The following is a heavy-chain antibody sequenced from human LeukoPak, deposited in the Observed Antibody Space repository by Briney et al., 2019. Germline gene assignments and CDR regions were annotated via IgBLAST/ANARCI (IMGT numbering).Heavy chain of an antibody. CDR3: ARDQSYYYDSSGPIFDY. J-gene: IGHJ4*02. CDR1: GGTFSSYA. CDR2: IIPIFGTA. V-gene: IGHV1-69*05. Sequence: EASVEVSCKASGGTFSSYAISWVRQAPGQGLEWMGRIIPIFGTANYAQKFRGRVTITTDESTSTAYMELSSLRSEDTAVYYCARDQSYYYDSSGPIFDYWGQGTLVTVSS. D-gene: IGHD3-22*01.